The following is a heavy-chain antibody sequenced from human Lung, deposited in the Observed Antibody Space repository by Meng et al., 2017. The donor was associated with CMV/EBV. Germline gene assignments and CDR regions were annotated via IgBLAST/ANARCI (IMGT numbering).Heavy chain of an antibody. Sequence: PFISYAISWVRQAPGQGLEWMGGIIPIFGTANYAQKFQGRVTITTDESTSTAYMELSSLRSEDTAVYYCARVRSRDYGDFYAHFDYWGQGTLVTVSS. CDR2: IIPIFGTA. V-gene: IGHV1-69*05. D-gene: IGHD4-17*01. J-gene: IGHJ4*02. CDR3: ARVRSRDYGDFYAHFDY. CDR1: PFISYA.